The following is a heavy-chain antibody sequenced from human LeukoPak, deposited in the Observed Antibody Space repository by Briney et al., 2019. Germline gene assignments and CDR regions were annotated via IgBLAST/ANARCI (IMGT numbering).Heavy chain of an antibody. J-gene: IGHJ4*02. CDR3: ARGSVSYYDSSGYPPDY. D-gene: IGHD3-22*01. V-gene: IGHV1-2*02. CDR2: INPNSGGT. CDR1: GYTFTGYY. Sequence: ASVKVSCKASGYTFTGYYMHWVRPAPGQGLEWMGWINPNSGGTNYAQKFKGRVTMTRDTSISTAYMELSRLRSDDTAVYYCARGSVSYYDSSGYPPDYWGQGTLVTVSS.